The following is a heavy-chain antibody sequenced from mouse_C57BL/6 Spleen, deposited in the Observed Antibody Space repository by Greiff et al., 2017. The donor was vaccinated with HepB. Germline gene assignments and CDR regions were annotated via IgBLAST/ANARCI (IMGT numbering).Heavy chain of an antibody. Sequence: QVQLQQPGAELVMPGASVKLSCKASGYTFTSYWMHWVKQRPGQGLEWIGEIDPSDSYTNYNQKFKGKSTLTVDKSSSTAYMQLSSLTSEDSAVYYCARGSNWDVQDYWGQGTTLTVSS. CDR2: IDPSDSYT. D-gene: IGHD4-1*01. V-gene: IGHV1-69*01. CDR3: ARGSNWDVQDY. J-gene: IGHJ2*01. CDR1: GYTFTSYW.